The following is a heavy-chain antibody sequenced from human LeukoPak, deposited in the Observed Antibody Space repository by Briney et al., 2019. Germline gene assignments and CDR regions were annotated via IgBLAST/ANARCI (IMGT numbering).Heavy chain of an antibody. CDR1: GYTFTSYY. Sequence: ASVKVSCKASGYTFTSYYMHWVRQAPGQGLEWMGMINPSGGSTSYAQKFQGKVTMTRETSTSTVYMELSSLRSEDTAVYYCARGNPGVIDYWGQGTLVTVSS. J-gene: IGHJ4*02. CDR3: ARGNPGVIDY. V-gene: IGHV1-46*01. D-gene: IGHD3-10*01. CDR2: INPSGGST.